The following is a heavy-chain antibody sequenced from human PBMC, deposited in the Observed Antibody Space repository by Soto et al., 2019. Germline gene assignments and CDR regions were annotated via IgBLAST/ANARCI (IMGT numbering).Heavy chain of an antibody. CDR3: ARDRLRFGEFPYYYYGMDV. V-gene: IGHV4-4*02. D-gene: IGHD3-10*01. J-gene: IGHJ6*02. CDR1: GGSISSSNW. Sequence: PSETLSLTCAVSGGSISSSNWWSWVRQPPGKGLEWIGEIDHSGSTNYNPSLKSRVTISVDKSKNQFSLKLSSVTAADTAVYYCARDRLRFGEFPYYYYGMDVWGQGTTVTVSS. CDR2: IDHSGST.